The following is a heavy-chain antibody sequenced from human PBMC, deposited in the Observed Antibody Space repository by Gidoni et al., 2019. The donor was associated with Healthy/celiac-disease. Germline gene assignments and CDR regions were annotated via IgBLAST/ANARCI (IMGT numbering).Heavy chain of an antibody. CDR3: ARGRKPTMVRGVHFDY. D-gene: IGHD3-10*01. CDR2: INHRGST. Sequence: QVQLQQWGAGLLKPSETLSLTCAVYGRSFRGYYWSWIRQPPGKGLEWIGEINHRGSTNYKPSLKSRVTISVDTSKNQFSLKLSSVTAADTAVYYCARGRKPTMVRGVHFDYWGQGTLVTVSS. J-gene: IGHJ4*02. CDR1: GRSFRGYY. V-gene: IGHV4-34*01.